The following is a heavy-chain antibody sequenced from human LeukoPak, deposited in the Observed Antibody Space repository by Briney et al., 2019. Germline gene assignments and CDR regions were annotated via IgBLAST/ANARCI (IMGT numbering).Heavy chain of an antibody. CDR3: AAGYNWNQGAPSDY. D-gene: IGHD1-20*01. Sequence: ASVKVSCKASGGTFSSYAISWVRQAPGQGLEWMGGIVVGSGNTNYAQKFQERVTITRDMSTSTAYMELSSLRSEDTAVYYCAAGYNWNQGAPSDYWGQGTLVTVSS. V-gene: IGHV1-58*02. CDR1: GGTFSSYA. J-gene: IGHJ4*02. CDR2: IVVGSGNT.